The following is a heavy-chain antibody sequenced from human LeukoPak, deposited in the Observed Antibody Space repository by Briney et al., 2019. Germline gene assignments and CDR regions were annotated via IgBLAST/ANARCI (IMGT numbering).Heavy chain of an antibody. CDR2: IKSDGST. D-gene: IGHD3-22*01. V-gene: IGHV3-74*01. J-gene: IGHJ1*01. CDR1: GFTVSSNY. Sequence: GGSLRLSCVASGFTVSSNYMSWVRQAPGKGLEWVSRIKSDGSTNYADSVKGRFTISRDNAKNTPSLQMNSLRAEDTGVYYCARAPSEIGGYYPEYFRHWGQGTLVTVSS. CDR3: ARAPSEIGGYYPEYFRH.